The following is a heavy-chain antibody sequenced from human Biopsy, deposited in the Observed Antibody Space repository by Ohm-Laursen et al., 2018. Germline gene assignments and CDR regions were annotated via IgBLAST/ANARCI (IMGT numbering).Heavy chain of an antibody. Sequence: SDTLSLTCTVSGGSLSSYSWNWIRQPAGKGLEWIGRIYASETTHFNPSLRSRLIMSVDTSRNQFSLRLSSVTAADTAIYYCAREFTYNYGAKGALDIWGQGKKVTSLQ. V-gene: IGHV4-4*07. J-gene: IGHJ3*02. D-gene: IGHD4/OR15-4a*01. CDR3: AREFTYNYGAKGALDI. CDR2: IYASETT. CDR1: GGSLSSYS.